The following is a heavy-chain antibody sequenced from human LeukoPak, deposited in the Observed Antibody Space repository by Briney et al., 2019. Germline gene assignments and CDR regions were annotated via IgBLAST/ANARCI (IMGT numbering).Heavy chain of an antibody. CDR2: IRSSSSYI. CDR3: ARAVEMATISAFDI. V-gene: IGHV3-21*01. D-gene: IGHD5-24*01. CDR1: GFTFSSYS. Sequence: GGSLRLSCAASGFTFSSYSMNWVRQAPGKGLEWVSSIRSSSSYIYYADSEKGRFTISRDNAKNSLYLQMNSLRAEDTAVYNCARAVEMATISAFDIWGQGTMVTVSS. J-gene: IGHJ3*02.